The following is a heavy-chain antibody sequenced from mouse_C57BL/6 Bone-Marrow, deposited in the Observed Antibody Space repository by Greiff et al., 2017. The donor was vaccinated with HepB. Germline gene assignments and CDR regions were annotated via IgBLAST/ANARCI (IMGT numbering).Heavy chain of an antibody. CDR2: ISSGGSYT. D-gene: IGHD2-4*01. CDR3: ARDDYDVYYAMDY. CDR1: GFTFSSYG. V-gene: IGHV5-6*02. J-gene: IGHJ4*01. Sequence: DVMLVESGGDLVKPGGSLKLSCAASGFTFSSYGMSWVRQTPDKRLEWVATISSGGSYTYYPDSVKGRFTISRDNAKNTLYLQMSSLKSEDTAMYYCARDDYDVYYAMDYWGQGTSVTVSS.